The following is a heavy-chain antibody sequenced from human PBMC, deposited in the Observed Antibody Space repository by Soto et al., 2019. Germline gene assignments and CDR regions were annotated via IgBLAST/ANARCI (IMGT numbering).Heavy chain of an antibody. D-gene: IGHD2-15*01. CDR3: ARHPMGYCSGGSCYSDYYYYGMDV. CDR1: GYSFTSYW. J-gene: IGHJ6*02. Sequence: GESLKISCKGSGYSFTSYWIDWVRQVPGKGLEWMGIIYTGDSDTRYSPSFQGQVTISADKSISTAYLQWSSLKASDTAIYYCARHPMGYCSGGSCYSDYYYYGMDVWGQGTTVTVSS. CDR2: IYTGDSDT. V-gene: IGHV5-51*01.